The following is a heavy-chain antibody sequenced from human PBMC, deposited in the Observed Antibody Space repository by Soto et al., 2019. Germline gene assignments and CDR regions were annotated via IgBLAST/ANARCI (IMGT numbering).Heavy chain of an antibody. D-gene: IGHD3-22*01. J-gene: IGHJ3*02. CDR1: SVSNAW. V-gene: IGHV3-15*07. Sequence: SVSNAWMNWVRPAPGKGLEWVGRIKSKTDGGTTDYAAPVKGRFTISRDDSKNTLYLQMNSLKTEDTAVYYCTTDVSYYYDSSGYYLPDAFDIWGQGTMVTVSS. CDR3: TTDVSYYYDSSGYYLPDAFDI. CDR2: IKSKTDGGTT.